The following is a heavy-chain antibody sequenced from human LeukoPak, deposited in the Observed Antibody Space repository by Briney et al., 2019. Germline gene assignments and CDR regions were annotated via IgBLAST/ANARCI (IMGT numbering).Heavy chain of an antibody. V-gene: IGHV3-23*01. CDR1: GFTFSSYA. CDR3: AKSVSGYSHGAIDY. J-gene: IGHJ4*01. D-gene: IGHD5-18*01. CDR2: ISGSGGST. Sequence: PGGSLRLSCAASGFTFSSYAMSWVRQAPGKELEWVSAISGSGGSTYYADSVKGRFTISRDNSKNTLYLQMNSLRAEDTAVYYCAKSVSGYSHGAIDYWGQGTLVTVSS.